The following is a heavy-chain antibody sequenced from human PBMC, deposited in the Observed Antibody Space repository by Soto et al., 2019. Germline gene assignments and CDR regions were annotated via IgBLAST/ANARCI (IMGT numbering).Heavy chain of an antibody. J-gene: IGHJ4*02. CDR3: ARTQWLTRRGYYDSSGPIDY. CDR1: GYTFTSYA. V-gene: IGHV1-3*01. CDR2: INAGNGNT. D-gene: IGHD3-22*01. Sequence: EASVKVSCKASGYTFTSYAMHWVRQAPGQRLEWMGWINAGNGNTKYSQKFQGRVTITRDTSASTVYMELSSLRSEDTAVYYCARTQWLTRRGYYDSSGPIDYWGQGTLVTVSS.